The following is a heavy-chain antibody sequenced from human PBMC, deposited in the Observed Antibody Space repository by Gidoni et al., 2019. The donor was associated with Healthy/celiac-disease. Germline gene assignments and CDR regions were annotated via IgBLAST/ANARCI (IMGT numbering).Heavy chain of an antibody. D-gene: IGHD2-21*01. CDR2: ISGSGGST. J-gene: IGHJ1*01. Sequence: EVQLLESGGGLVQPGGSLRRSCAASGFTFSSYAMSGVRQAPGKGLEWVSAISGSGGSTYYADSVKGRFTISRDNSKNTLYLQMNSLRAEDTAVYYCAKDWAYCGGDCYPQCFQHWGQGTLVTVSS. CDR3: AKDWAYCGGDCYPQCFQH. V-gene: IGHV3-23*01. CDR1: GFTFSSYA.